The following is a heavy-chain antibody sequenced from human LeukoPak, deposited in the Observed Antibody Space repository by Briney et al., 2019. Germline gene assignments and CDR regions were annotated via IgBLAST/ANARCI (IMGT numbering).Heavy chain of an antibody. CDR1: GFTFSSYA. D-gene: IGHD6-13*01. CDR2: ISGSGGST. Sequence: GGSLRLSCAASGFTFSSYAMSWVRQAPGKGLEWVSGISGSGGSTYYADSVKGRFTISRDNSKNTLYLQMNSLRAEDTAVYYCAKDPGGEQQRVLDYWGQGTLVTVSS. CDR3: AKDPGGEQQRVLDY. J-gene: IGHJ4*02. V-gene: IGHV3-23*01.